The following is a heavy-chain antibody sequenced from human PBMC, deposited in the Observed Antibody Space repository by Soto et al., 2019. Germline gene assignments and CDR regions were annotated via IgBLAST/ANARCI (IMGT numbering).Heavy chain of an antibody. D-gene: IGHD2-15*01. CDR1: GFTFSSYA. J-gene: IGHJ3*02. CDR3: AKTAPNGENIVVVVAASHDAFDI. V-gene: IGHV3-23*01. CDR2: ISGSGGST. Sequence: GGSLRLSCAASGFTFSSYAMSWVRQAPGKGLEWVSAISGSGGSTYYADSVKGRFTISRDNSKNTLYLQMNSLRAEDKAVYYCAKTAPNGENIVVVVAASHDAFDIWGLGTMVTVSS.